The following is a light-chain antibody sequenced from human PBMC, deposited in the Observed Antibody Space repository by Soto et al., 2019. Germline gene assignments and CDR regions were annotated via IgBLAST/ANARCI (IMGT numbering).Light chain of an antibody. CDR2: EVR. Sequence: QSALTQPASVSGSPGQSITISCTGTSNDVGGFNYVSWYQQHPGKAPKLMIYEVRNRPSGVPNRFSGSKSGNTASLAISGLQAEDEADYYCSSYTSINTVVFGGGTKVTVL. CDR1: SNDVGGFNY. V-gene: IGLV2-14*01. CDR3: SSYTSINTVV. J-gene: IGLJ3*02.